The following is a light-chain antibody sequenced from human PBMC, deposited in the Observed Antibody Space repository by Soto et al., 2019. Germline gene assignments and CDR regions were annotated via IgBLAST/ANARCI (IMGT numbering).Light chain of an antibody. CDR2: EVT. CDR1: NRDVGGYNY. CDR3: SSYRSTSVYV. J-gene: IGLJ1*01. V-gene: IGLV2-14*01. Sequence: APTPPSPLCGYPGQSITLSCTCTNRDVGGYNYVSWYQQYPGKAPKLMIYEVTHRPSGVSNRFSGSKSGNTASLTISGLQAEDEANYYCSSYRSTSVYVFGTGTKVTVL.